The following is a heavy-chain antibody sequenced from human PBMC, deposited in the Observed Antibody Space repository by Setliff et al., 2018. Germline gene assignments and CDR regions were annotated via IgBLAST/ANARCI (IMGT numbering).Heavy chain of an antibody. CDR2: VYNTGTT. CDR1: GGSMTYYY. J-gene: IGHJ5*01. CDR3: VGRDFSGGDS. D-gene: IGHD6-25*01. V-gene: IGHV4-4*08. Sequence: LSLTCTVSGGSMTYYYWSWVRQPPGKGLEWIGRVYNTGTTNYNPSLKSRVTISISADTSNKSFSLNLFSVTAADTAVYYCVGRDFSGGDSWGHGTLVTVSS.